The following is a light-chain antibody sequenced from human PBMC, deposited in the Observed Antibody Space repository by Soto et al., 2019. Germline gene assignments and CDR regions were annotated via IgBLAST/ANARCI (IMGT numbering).Light chain of an antibody. J-gene: IGLJ1*01. V-gene: IGLV2-8*01. CDR2: EVS. CDR1: SSDVGAYNY. CDR3: TSYAGTYSFFYV. Sequence: QSVLTQPPSASGSPGQSVTISCTGTSSDVGAYNYVSWYQQLPGKAPKLIIYEVSKRPSGVPDRFSGSKSGNTASLTVSGFQAEDEADYYCTSYAGTYSFFYVFGTGTKSPS.